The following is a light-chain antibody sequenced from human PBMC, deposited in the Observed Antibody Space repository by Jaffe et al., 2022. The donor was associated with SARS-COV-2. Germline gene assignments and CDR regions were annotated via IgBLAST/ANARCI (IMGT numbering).Light chain of an antibody. CDR3: QQRSNWYA. CDR2: DAS. CDR1: QSVSTY. Sequence: EIVLTQSPATLSLSPGERATLSCRASQSVSTYVAWYQQKPGQAPRLLIYDASNRATGIPARFSGSGSGTDFTLTISSLEPEDVAVYYCQQRSNWYAFGQGTKLEIK. V-gene: IGKV3-11*01. J-gene: IGKJ2*01.